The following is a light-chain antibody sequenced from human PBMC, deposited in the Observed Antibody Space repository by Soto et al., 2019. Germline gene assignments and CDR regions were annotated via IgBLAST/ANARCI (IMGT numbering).Light chain of an antibody. CDR3: FSYAGSYTFGYV. CDR1: SSDVGGYNY. V-gene: IGLV2-11*01. Sequence: QSALTQPRSVSGSPGQSVTISCTGTSSDVGGYNYVSWYQQHPGKAPKLMIYDVSKRPSGVPDRFSGSKSGNTASLTISGLQAEDEADYYCFSYAGSYTFGYVFGTGTKVTVL. J-gene: IGLJ1*01. CDR2: DVS.